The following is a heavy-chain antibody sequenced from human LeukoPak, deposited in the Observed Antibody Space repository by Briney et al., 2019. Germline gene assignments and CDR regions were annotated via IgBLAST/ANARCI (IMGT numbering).Heavy chain of an antibody. V-gene: IGHV1-69*13. J-gene: IGHJ4*02. Sequence: ASVKVSCKASGGTFSSYAISWVRQAPGQGLGWMGGIIPIFGTANYAQKFQGRVTITADESTSTAYMELSSLRSEDTAVYYCARATLRDDYGDYRGNYYFDYWGQGTLVTVSS. D-gene: IGHD4-17*01. CDR1: GGTFSSYA. CDR3: ARATLRDDYGDYRGNYYFDY. CDR2: IIPIFGTA.